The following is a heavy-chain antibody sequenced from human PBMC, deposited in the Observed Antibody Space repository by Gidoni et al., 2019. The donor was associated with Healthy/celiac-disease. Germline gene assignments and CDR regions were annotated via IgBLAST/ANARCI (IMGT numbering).Heavy chain of an antibody. J-gene: IGHJ4*02. Sequence: QVQLVQSGADVKKPGSSVKVSCKASGGTFSSYAISWVRQSPGQGLEWMGGIIPSFGTANYAQKFQGRVTITADESTSTAYMELSSLRSEDTAVYYCARGVDCGGDCYFDYWGQGTLVTVSS. CDR1: GGTFSSYA. D-gene: IGHD2-21*02. V-gene: IGHV1-69*01. CDR2: IIPSFGTA. CDR3: ARGVDCGGDCYFDY.